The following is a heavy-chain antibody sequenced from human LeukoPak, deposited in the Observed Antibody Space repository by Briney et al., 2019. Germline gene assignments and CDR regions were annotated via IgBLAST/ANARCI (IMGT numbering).Heavy chain of an antibody. V-gene: IGHV3-23*01. CDR2: ISGSGGST. D-gene: IGHD2-2*02. CDR3: AKDRRAYCSSTSCYNDAFDI. J-gene: IGHJ3*02. Sequence: GGSLRLSCAASGFTFSGYAMSWVRQAPGKGLEWVSAISGSGGSTYYADSVKGRFTISRDNSKNTLYLQMNSLRAEDTAVYYCAKDRRAYCSSTSCYNDAFDIWGQGTMVTVSS. CDR1: GFTFSGYA.